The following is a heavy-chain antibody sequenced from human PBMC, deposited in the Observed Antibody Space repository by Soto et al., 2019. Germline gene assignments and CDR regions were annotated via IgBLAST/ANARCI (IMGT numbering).Heavy chain of an antibody. CDR1: GLTMSGKKY. CDR2: LYDADGS. J-gene: IGHJ3*01. Sequence: DVQLVESGGGLIQPGESLRLSCAASGLTMSGKKYVAWVRQAPGKGLECVYALYDADGSFYADSVKGRVTTSSDSSKTTVYLQMNDLRPDDTAVYYCATWHEREHAYDVWGQGTTVTVSS. CDR3: ATWHEREHAYDV. V-gene: IGHV3-53*01. D-gene: IGHD1-1*01.